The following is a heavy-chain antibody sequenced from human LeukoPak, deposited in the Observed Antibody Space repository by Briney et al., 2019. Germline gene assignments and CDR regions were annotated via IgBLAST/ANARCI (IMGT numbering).Heavy chain of an antibody. Sequence: SETLSLTCTLSVGSVSIGSDCCRWVRKPRGRGLECFWYIYYCESTNYNPSLKSQVPISLVTSKNQFSLELSSVTAADKAVYYCARGAPILSGGYYNYPLGNWGQGTLVTVSS. CDR3: ARGAPILSGGYYNYPLGN. V-gene: IGHV4-61*01. CDR2: IYYCEST. CDR1: VGSVSIGSDC. D-gene: IGHD3-10*01. J-gene: IGHJ4*02.